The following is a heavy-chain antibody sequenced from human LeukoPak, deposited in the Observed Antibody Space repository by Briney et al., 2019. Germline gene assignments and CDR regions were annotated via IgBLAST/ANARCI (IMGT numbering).Heavy chain of an antibody. CDR2: IYYSGST. CDR1: GGSISSGGYY. D-gene: IGHD6-13*01. J-gene: IGHJ5*02. CDR3: ARGGFGSSTWYFELDP. Sequence: SQTLSLTCTVSGGSISSGGYYWSWIRQHPGKGLEWIGYIYYSGSTYYNPSLKSRVTISLDTSKNQFSLKLNSVTAADTAVYYCARGGFGSSTWYFELDPWGQGTLVTVSS. V-gene: IGHV4-31*03.